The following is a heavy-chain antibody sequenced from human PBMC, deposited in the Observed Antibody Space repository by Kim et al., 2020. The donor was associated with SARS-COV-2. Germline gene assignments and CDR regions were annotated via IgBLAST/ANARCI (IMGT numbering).Heavy chain of an antibody. CDR3: ARASGGSSWYRGY. Sequence: SQKFQGRVTITRDTSASTAYMELSSLRSEDTAVYYCARASGGSSWYRGYWGQGTLVTVSS. V-gene: IGHV1-3*01. J-gene: IGHJ4*02. D-gene: IGHD6-13*01.